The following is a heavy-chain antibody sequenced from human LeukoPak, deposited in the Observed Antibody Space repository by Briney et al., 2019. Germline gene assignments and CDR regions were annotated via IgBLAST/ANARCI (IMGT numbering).Heavy chain of an antibody. CDR1: GFTFSNYA. D-gene: IGHD3-10*01. J-gene: IGHJ2*01. CDR2: ISSSEGAK. V-gene: IGHV3-30*18. CDR3: AKEFSRRWSYWHFDL. Sequence: PGGSLRLSCGASGFTFSNYAMSWVRQAPGKGLEGVAVISSSEGAKIYADSVKGRFTISRDNSKNTLYLQMDSLRYEDTALYYCAKEFSRRWSYWHFDLWGRGTLVSVSS.